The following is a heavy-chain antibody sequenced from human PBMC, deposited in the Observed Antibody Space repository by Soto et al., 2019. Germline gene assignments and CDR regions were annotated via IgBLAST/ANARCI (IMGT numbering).Heavy chain of an antibody. D-gene: IGHD2-2*01. CDR2: ISSSSSTI. CDR1: GFTFSSYS. Sequence: PGGSLRLSCAASGFTFSSYSMNWVRQAPGKGLEWVSYISSSSSTIYYADSVKGRFTISRDNAKNSLYLQMNSLRDEDTAVYYCAKDPYCSSTSCSNWFDPWGQGTLVTVSS. CDR3: AKDPYCSSTSCSNWFDP. V-gene: IGHV3-48*02. J-gene: IGHJ5*02.